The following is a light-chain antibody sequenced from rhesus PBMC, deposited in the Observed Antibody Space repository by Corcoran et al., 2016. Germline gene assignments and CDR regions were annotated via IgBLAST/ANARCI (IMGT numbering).Light chain of an antibody. J-gene: IGKJ1*01. CDR3: MQSTEDPRT. CDR1: QSLLSSNGYNY. CDR2: YGS. V-gene: IGKV2-60*01. Sequence: DIVMTQTPLSLPVTLGEPASISCRSSQSLLSSNGYNYLNWYLQKPGPSPQLLIYYGSNRASGVPDRVRGRGSGTDFTLKISRVEPEDVGVYYCMQSTEDPRTFGQGTKVEIK.